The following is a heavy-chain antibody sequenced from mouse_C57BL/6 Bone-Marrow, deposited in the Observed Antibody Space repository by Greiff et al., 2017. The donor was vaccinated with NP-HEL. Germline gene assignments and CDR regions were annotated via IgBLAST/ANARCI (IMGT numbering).Heavy chain of an antibody. CDR2: IDPETGGT. D-gene: IGHD3-2*02. CDR1: GYTFTDYE. CDR3: KRRGSSGPLDD. V-gene: IGHV1-15*01. Sequence: QVQLQQSGAELVRPGASVTLSCKASGYTFTDYEMHWVKQTPVHGLEWIGAIDPETGGTAYNQKFKGKAILTADKSSSTAYMELRSLTSEDSAVYYCKRRGSSGPLDDWGQGNTLKGSS. J-gene: IGHJ2*01.